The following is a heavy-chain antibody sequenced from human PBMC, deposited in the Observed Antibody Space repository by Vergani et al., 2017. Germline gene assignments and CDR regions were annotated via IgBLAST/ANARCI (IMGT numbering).Heavy chain of an antibody. D-gene: IGHD6-6*01. CDR2: IYTSEST. V-gene: IGHV4-4*07. CDR3: AREYSSSVGFLAY. J-gene: IGHJ4*02. CDR1: GGSISPYY. Sequence: QVQLQSGPGLVKPSETLSLTCIVSGGSISPYYWSWIRQPAGKGLEWIGRIYTSESTNYNPSLKSRVTMSVDTSKNQFSLKLSSVTAADTAVYYCAREYSSSVGFLAYWGQGTLVTVSS.